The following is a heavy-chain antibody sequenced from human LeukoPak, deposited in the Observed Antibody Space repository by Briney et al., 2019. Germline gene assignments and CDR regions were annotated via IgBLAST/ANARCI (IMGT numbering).Heavy chain of an antibody. J-gene: IGHJ4*02. CDR3: ARDLPRGLVDY. Sequence: GSLRLSCGASGFTFSSYWMSWVRQAPGQGLEWGANIKQDGSEKYYVDSVKGRFTISRDNAKNSLYLQMNSLRAEDTAVYYCARDLPRGLVDYWGQGTLVTVSS. CDR2: IKQDGSEK. CDR1: GFTFSSYW. V-gene: IGHV3-7*03. D-gene: IGHD1-26*01.